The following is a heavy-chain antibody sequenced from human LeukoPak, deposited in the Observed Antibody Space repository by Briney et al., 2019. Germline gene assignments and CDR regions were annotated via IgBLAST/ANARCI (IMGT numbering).Heavy chain of an antibody. CDR2: ISAYNGNT. CDR1: GYTFTSYG. V-gene: IGHV1-18*01. D-gene: IGHD6-19*01. J-gene: IGHJ4*02. CDR3: ARPRGYSSGLNYFDY. Sequence: ASVKVSCKASGYTFTSYGISWVRQAPGQGLEWMGLISAYNGNTNYAQKLQGSVTMTTDTSTSTAYMELRSLRSDDTAVYYCARPRGYSSGLNYFDYWGQGTLVTVSS.